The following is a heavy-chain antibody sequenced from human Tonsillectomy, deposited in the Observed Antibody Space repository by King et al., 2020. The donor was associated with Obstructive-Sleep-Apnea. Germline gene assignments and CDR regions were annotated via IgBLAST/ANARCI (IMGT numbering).Heavy chain of an antibody. D-gene: IGHD4-17*01. Sequence: VQLVESGGGVVQPGRSLRLSCAASGFTFSSYGMHWVRQAPGKGLEWVAVISYDGSNKYYADSVKGRFTISRDNSKNPLYLQMNSLRAEDTAVYYCAKDYHPMTTVTWQGDYWGQGTLVTVSS. CDR1: GFTFSSYG. V-gene: IGHV3-30*18. CDR3: AKDYHPMTTVTWQGDY. CDR2: ISYDGSNK. J-gene: IGHJ4*02.